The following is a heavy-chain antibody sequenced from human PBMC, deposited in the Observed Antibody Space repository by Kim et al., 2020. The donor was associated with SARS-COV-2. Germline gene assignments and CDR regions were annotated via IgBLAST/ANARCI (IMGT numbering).Heavy chain of an antibody. V-gene: IGHV3-53*01. Sequence: YADSVKGRFTISRDNSKNTLYLQMNSLRAEDTAVYYCASAGWRYYYGMDVWGQGTTVTVSS. J-gene: IGHJ6*02. D-gene: IGHD2-15*01. CDR3: ASAGWRYYYGMDV.